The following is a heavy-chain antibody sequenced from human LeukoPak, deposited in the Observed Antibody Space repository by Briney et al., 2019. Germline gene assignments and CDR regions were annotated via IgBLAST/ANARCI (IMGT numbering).Heavy chain of an antibody. CDR3: ARGPRITIFGVDPYYYYMDV. V-gene: IGHV3-74*01. J-gene: IGHJ6*03. Sequence: PGGSLRLSCAASGFTFSSYWMHWVRQAPGKGLVWVSRINTDGSSTSYADSVKGRFTISRDNAKNTLYLQMNSLRAEDTAVYYCARGPRITIFGVDPYYYYMDVWGKGTTVTVSS. D-gene: IGHD3-3*01. CDR2: INTDGSST. CDR1: GFTFSSYW.